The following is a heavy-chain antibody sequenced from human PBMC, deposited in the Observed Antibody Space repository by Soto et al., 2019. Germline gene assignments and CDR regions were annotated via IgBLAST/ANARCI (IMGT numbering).Heavy chain of an antibody. D-gene: IGHD3-3*01. CDR1: GYGLSVLS. V-gene: IGHV1-24*01. CDR3: AADTTQLDFWSGLYYYYYMDV. Sequence: GVSVNLSCKVAGYGLSVLSMHWGRQAPRKGLEWMGGFDPEDGETIYAQKFQERVTITRDMSTSTAYMELSSLRSEDTAVYYCAADTTQLDFWSGLYYYYYMDVWGKGTTVTVSS. J-gene: IGHJ6*03. CDR2: FDPEDGET.